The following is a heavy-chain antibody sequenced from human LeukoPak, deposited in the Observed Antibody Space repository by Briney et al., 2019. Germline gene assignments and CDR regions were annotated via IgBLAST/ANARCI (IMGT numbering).Heavy chain of an antibody. CDR2: IYYSGST. D-gene: IGHD3-10*01. CDR3: AREGEEFYYFDY. Sequence: SETLSLTCAVYGGSFSSYYWSWIRQPPGKGLEWIGYIYYSGSTNYNPSLKSRVTISVDTSKNQFSLKLSSVTAADTAVYYCAREGEEFYYFDYWGQGTLVTVSS. CDR1: GGSFSSYY. J-gene: IGHJ4*02. V-gene: IGHV4-59*01.